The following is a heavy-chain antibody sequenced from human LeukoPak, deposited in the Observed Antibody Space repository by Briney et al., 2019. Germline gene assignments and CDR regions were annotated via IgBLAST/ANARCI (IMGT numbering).Heavy chain of an antibody. CDR1: GGSISNSSYY. V-gene: IGHV4-39*01. CDR3: ARHPHYYGSGTIDY. CDR2: IYYSGST. Sequence: SETLSLTCTVSGGSISNSSYYWGWIRQPPGKGLEWIGSIYYSGSTYYNPSLKSRVTISVDTSKNQFSLKLSSVTAADTAVYYCARHPHYYGSGTIDYWGQGTLVTVSS. D-gene: IGHD3-10*01. J-gene: IGHJ4*02.